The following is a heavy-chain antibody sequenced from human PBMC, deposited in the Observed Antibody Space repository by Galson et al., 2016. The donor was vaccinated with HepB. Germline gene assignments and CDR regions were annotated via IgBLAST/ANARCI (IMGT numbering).Heavy chain of an antibody. CDR2: INPSGGNT. D-gene: IGHD3-9*01. Sequence: SVKVSCKASGYTFNNYHVHWVRQAPGQGLEWIGMINPSGGNTSSAPRFQGRVTMTRDTSTSTVNIELSSLTSEDTAVYYCASDLGNYDVLTGYALGYWGQGTLVTVSS. V-gene: IGHV1-46*02. J-gene: IGHJ4*02. CDR1: GYTFNNYH. CDR3: ASDLGNYDVLTGYALGY.